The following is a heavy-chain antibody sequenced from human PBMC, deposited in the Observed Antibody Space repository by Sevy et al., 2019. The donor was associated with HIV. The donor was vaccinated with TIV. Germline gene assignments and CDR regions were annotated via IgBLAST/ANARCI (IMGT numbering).Heavy chain of an antibody. D-gene: IGHD1-26*01. V-gene: IGHV1-2*02. CDR2: INPNSGGT. J-gene: IGHJ5*02. CDR3: ARVPLLYSGSYTGWFDP. Sequence: ASVKVSCNASGYTFTGYYMHCVRQAPGQGLEWMGWINPNSGGTNYAQKFQGRVTMTRDTSISTAYMELSRLRSDDTAVYYCARVPLLYSGSYTGWFDPWGQGTLVTVSS. CDR1: GYTFTGYY.